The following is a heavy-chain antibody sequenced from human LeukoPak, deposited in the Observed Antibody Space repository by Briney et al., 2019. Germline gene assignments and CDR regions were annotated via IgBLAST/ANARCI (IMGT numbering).Heavy chain of an antibody. CDR2: IIPILGIA. CDR3: AREGGYDSGDDYYYYMDV. J-gene: IGHJ6*03. Sequence: SVKVSCKASGGTFSSYAIGWVRQAPGQGLEWMGRIIPILGIANYAQKFQGRVTMTTDTSTSTAYMELRSLRSDDTAVYYCAREGGYDSGDDYYYYMDVWGKGTTVTVSS. D-gene: IGHD5-12*01. CDR1: GGTFSSYA. V-gene: IGHV1-69*04.